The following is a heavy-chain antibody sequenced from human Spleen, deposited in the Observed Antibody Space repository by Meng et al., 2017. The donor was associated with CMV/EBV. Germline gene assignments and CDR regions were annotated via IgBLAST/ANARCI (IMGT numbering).Heavy chain of an antibody. Sequence: GESLKISCAASGFTFSSYAMSWVRQAPGKGLEWVSAISGSGGSTYYADSVKGRFTSSRDNSKNTLYLQMNSLRAEDTAVYYCAKDLTRIVVVIGSSARGFDYWGQGTLVTVSS. CDR1: GFTFSSYA. V-gene: IGHV3-23*01. CDR3: AKDLTRIVVVIGSSARGFDY. J-gene: IGHJ4*02. D-gene: IGHD3-22*01. CDR2: ISGSGGST.